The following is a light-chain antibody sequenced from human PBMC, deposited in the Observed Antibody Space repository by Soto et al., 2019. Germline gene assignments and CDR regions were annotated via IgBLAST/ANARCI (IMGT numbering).Light chain of an antibody. CDR2: DVT. CDR3: SSYTSSSSFSV. Sequence: QSALTQPASVSGSPGQSITISCTGTSRDVGRYDYVSWYQHHPGKAPKLMIYDVTNRPSGVSNRFSGSKSGNTASLTISGLQAEDEADYYCSSYTSSSSFSVFGTGTKLTVL. CDR1: SRDVGRYDY. V-gene: IGLV2-14*03. J-gene: IGLJ1*01.